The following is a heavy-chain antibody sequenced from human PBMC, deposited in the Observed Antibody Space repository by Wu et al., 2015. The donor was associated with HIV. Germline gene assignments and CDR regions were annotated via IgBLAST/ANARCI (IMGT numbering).Heavy chain of an antibody. V-gene: IGHV1-8*02. CDR1: GYTFTSYG. J-gene: IGHJ6*02. CDR2: MNPNSGNT. D-gene: IGHD3-22*01. CDR3: ARRTHYYDSSGYFPPYGMDV. Sequence: QVQLVQSGAEVKKPGAPVKVSCKASGYTFTSYGINWVRQATGQGLEWMGWMNPNSGNTGYAQKFQGRVTMTRNTSISTAYMELSSLRSEDTAVYYCARRTHYYDSSGYFPPYGMDVWGQGTTVTVSS.